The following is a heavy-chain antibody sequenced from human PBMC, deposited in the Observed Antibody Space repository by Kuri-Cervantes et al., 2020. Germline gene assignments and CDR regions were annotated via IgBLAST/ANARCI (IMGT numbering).Heavy chain of an antibody. CDR1: GFSFNSYS. CDR2: ISRDSGAT. D-gene: IGHD3-10*01. CDR3: AREYYYGSGTTFDY. J-gene: IGHJ4*02. Sequence: GGSLRLSCAASGFSFNSYSMNWVRQAPGKGLEFVSYISRDSGATYYADSVKGRFTISRDNSKNTLYLQMNSLRAEDTAVYYCAREYYYGSGTTFDYWGQGTLVTVSS. V-gene: IGHV3-48*01.